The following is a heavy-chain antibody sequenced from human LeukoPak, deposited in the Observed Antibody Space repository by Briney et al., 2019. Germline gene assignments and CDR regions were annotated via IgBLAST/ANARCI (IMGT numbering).Heavy chain of an antibody. CDR3: ATGGYCSGGSCVDY. CDR1: GYTFTDYY. CDR2: VDPEDGET. V-gene: IGHV1-69-2*01. J-gene: IGHJ4*02. Sequence: ASVKVSCKASGYTFTDYYMHWVQQAPGKGLEWMGRVDPEDGETIYAEKFQGRVTITADTSTDTAYMELSSLRSEDTAVYYCATGGYCSGGSCVDYWGQGTLVTVSS. D-gene: IGHD2-15*01.